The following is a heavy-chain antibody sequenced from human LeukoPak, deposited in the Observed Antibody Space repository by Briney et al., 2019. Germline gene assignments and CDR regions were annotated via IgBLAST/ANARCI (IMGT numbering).Heavy chain of an antibody. CDR1: GDSVSSNSAA. D-gene: IGHD5-18*01. J-gene: IGHJ4*02. CDR2: TYYKSKWYN. CDR3: ARDLNTGMGSHFDY. Sequence: SQTLSLTCAISGDSVSSNSAAWNWVRQSPSRGLEWLGRTYYKSKWYNDYAVSVKSRITINPDTSKNQFSLQLNSVTPEDTAVYYCARDLNTGMGSHFDYWGQGTLVTVSS. V-gene: IGHV6-1*01.